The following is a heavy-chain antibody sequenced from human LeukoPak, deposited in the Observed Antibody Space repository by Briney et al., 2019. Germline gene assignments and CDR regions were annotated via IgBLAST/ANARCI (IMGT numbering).Heavy chain of an antibody. V-gene: IGHV1-18*01. J-gene: IGHJ4*02. CDR3: ARIVSSWDGYYFDY. CDR2: ISAYNGNT. CDR1: GYTFTSYG. Sequence: GASVKVSCKASGYTFTSYGISRVRQAPGQGLEWMGWISAYNGNTNYAQKLQGRVTMTTDTSTSTAYMELRSLRSDDTAVYYCARIVSSWDGYYFDYWGQGTLVTVSS. D-gene: IGHD6-13*01.